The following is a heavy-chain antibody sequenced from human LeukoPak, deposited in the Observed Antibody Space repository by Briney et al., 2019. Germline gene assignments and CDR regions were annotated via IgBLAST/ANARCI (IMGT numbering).Heavy chain of an antibody. CDR1: GGSISSYY. V-gene: IGHV4-59*01. CDR3: ARIVDTAMVPPLFYYYYYMDV. D-gene: IGHD5-18*01. CDR2: IYYSGST. J-gene: IGHJ6*03. Sequence: SETLSLTCTVSGGSISSYYWSWIRQPPGKGLERIGYIYYSGSTNYNPSLKSRVTISVDTSKNQFSLQLSSVTAADTAVYYCARIVDTAMVPPLFYYYYYMDVWGKGTTVTVSS.